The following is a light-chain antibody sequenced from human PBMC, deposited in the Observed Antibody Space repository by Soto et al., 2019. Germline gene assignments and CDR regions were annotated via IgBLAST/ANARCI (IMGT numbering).Light chain of an antibody. CDR2: TND. V-gene: IGLV1-44*01. Sequence: QSVLTQPPSASEAPGQRVTISCSGSNANIGVNIVNWYQQLPGSAPKLLIYTNDQRPSGVPDRFSGSKSGTSASLAISGLQSDDEADYYCAAWDDSVNGWVFGGGTKVTVL. CDR1: NANIGVNI. J-gene: IGLJ3*02. CDR3: AAWDDSVNGWV.